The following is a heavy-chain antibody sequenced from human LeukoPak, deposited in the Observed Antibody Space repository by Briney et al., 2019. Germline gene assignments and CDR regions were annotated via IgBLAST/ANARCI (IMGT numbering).Heavy chain of an antibody. Sequence: PSETLSLTCTVSGGSITSSNYYWGWIRQPPGKGLEWIGSIYYSGSTYYNPSLKSRVTISVDTSKNQFSLRLTSVTAADTAVYYCARQEGYCSGGTCYPLGGAAFDIWGQGTMVTVSS. V-gene: IGHV4-39*01. CDR3: ARQEGYCSGGTCYPLGGAAFDI. CDR1: GGSITSSNYY. D-gene: IGHD2-15*01. J-gene: IGHJ3*02. CDR2: IYYSGST.